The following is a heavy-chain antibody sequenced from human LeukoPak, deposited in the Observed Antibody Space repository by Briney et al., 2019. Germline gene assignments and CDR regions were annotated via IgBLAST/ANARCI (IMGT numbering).Heavy chain of an antibody. J-gene: IGHJ3*02. Sequence: PGGSLRLSCAASGFTFSSYAMSWVRQAPGKGLEWVSAISGSGGSTYYADSVKGRFTISRDNSKNTLYLQMNSLGAEDTAVYYCAKGYCSGGSCYSFGAFDIWGQGTMVTVSS. D-gene: IGHD2-15*01. CDR3: AKGYCSGGSCYSFGAFDI. CDR1: GFTFSSYA. V-gene: IGHV3-23*01. CDR2: ISGSGGST.